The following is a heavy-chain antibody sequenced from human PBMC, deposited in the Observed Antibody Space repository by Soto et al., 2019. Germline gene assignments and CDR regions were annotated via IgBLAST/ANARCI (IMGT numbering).Heavy chain of an antibody. CDR1: GYPFVTYG. J-gene: IGHJ4*02. V-gene: IGHV1-18*01. CDR3: ARLAPSSGGDTCYSRALDY. Sequence: IQLLQSGAEVKKPGTSVKVSCKASGYPFVTYGISWVRQAPGQGPEWLGWITPHNGDTNYAQKVQGRVTMTTDSATSTAYLEVRSLRSDDTAVYHCARLAPSSGGDTCYSRALDYWGQGTLVPVSS. D-gene: IGHD2-15*01. CDR2: ITPHNGDT.